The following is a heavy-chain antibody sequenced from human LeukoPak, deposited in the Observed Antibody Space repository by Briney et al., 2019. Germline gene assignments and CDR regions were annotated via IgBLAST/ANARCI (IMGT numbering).Heavy chain of an antibody. CDR1: GFTFSTYA. J-gene: IGHJ2*01. CDR2: ISSNGGST. D-gene: IGHD6-19*01. Sequence: GGSLRLSCAASGFTFSTYAMHWVRQAPGKGLEYVSAISSNGGSTHYANSVKGRFTISRDNFKNTLYLQMDSLRAEDMAMYYCARGSSGWLREYWYFDLWGGGPLVSVPS. V-gene: IGHV3-64*01. CDR3: ARGSSGWLREYWYFDL.